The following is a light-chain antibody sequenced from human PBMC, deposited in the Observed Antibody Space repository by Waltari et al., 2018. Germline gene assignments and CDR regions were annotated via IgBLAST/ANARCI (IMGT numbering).Light chain of an antibody. J-gene: IGKJ1*01. CDR1: QDVSGS. CDR2: AVS. Sequence: IQMTQSPSSVSAAVVDIVTITCRATQDVSGSLAWYQQKPGQAPNLLIYAVSSLQSGVPSRFSGSGSGTDFTLTISSLQPEDLATYYCQQGSASPPTFGQGTKVEI. CDR3: QQGSASPPT. V-gene: IGKV1-12*01.